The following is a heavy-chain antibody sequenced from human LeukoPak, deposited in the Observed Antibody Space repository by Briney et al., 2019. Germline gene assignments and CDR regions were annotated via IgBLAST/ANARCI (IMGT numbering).Heavy chain of an antibody. J-gene: IGHJ4*02. Sequence: ESGPTLVKPTQTLTLTCTFSGFSFSTSGVGVGWIRQPPGEALEWLAVIYWDEDKRYRPSLKSRLTITKDTSKNQVVLTMTNMDPVDTATYSCARSPYYDVLTGSRGTFDFWGRGILVTVSS. CDR3: ARSPYYDVLTGSRGTFDF. CDR2: IYWDEDK. V-gene: IGHV2-5*02. D-gene: IGHD3-9*01. CDR1: GFSFSTSGVG.